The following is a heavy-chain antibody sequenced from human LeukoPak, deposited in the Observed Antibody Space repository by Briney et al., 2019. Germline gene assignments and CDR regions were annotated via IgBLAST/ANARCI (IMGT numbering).Heavy chain of an antibody. V-gene: IGHV4-4*02. CDR3: ARDKDTGAYHRAPLTY. J-gene: IGHJ4*02. Sequence: SGTLSLTCAVSGGSISSTNWWSWVRQPPGKGLEWIGEIYHSGSTNYNPSLKSRVTISVDKAKNQFSLKLSSVTAADTAVYYCARDKDTGAYHRAPLTYWGQGTLVAVSS. CDR2: IYHSGST. D-gene: IGHD2-8*02. CDR1: GGSISSTNW.